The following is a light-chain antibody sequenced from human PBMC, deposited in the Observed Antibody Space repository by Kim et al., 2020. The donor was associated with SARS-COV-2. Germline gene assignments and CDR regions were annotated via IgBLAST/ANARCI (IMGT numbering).Light chain of an antibody. J-gene: IGLJ3*02. CDR1: SSNIGNNY. V-gene: IGLV1-51*01. CDR2: DNN. CDR3: GTWDSSLSAWV. Sequence: QSVLTQPPSVSAAPGQKVTISCSGSSSNIGNNYVSWYQQLPGTAPKLLIYDNNKRPSGIPDRFSGSKSGTPATLGITGLQTGDEADYYCGTWDSSLSAWVFGGGTQLTVL.